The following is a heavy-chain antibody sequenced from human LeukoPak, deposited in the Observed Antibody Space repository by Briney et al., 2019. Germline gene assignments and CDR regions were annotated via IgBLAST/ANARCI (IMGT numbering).Heavy chain of an antibody. D-gene: IGHD1-7*01. Sequence: SETLSLTCTVSGGSISSSSYYWGWIRQPPGKGLEWIGSIYYRGSTYYNPSLKSRVTISVDTSKNQFSLKLSSVTAADTAVYYCARIKLDYYFDYWGQGTLVTVSS. CDR3: ARIKLDYYFDY. CDR2: IYYRGST. V-gene: IGHV4-39*01. J-gene: IGHJ4*02. CDR1: GGSISSSSYY.